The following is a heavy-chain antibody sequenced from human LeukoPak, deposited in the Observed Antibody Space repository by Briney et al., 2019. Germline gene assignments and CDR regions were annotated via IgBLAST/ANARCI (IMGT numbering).Heavy chain of an antibody. J-gene: IGHJ4*02. Sequence: GGSLRLSCAASGFSFSRYTMNWVRQAPGKGLEWVAVISYDGSNKYFADSVKGRFTISRDNSKNTLYLQMNSLRAEDTAVYYCARDQMISAAGLDYWGQGTLVTVSS. CDR2: ISYDGSNK. D-gene: IGHD6-13*01. CDR1: GFSFSRYT. CDR3: ARDQMISAAGLDY. V-gene: IGHV3-30-3*01.